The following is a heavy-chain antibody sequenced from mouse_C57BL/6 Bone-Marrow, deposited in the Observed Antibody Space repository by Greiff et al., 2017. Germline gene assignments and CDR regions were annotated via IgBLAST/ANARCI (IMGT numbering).Heavy chain of an antibody. Sequence: VQLKESGPGLVQPSQSLSITCTVSGFSLTSYGVHWVRQSPGKGLEWLGVIWSGGSTDYNAAFISRLSISKDNSKSQVFFKMNSLQSDDTAIYYCARNCGHGSSYYYAMDYWGQGTSVTVSS. CDR2: IWSGGST. CDR3: ARNCGHGSSYYYAMDY. J-gene: IGHJ4*01. D-gene: IGHD1-1*01. V-gene: IGHV2-2*01. CDR1: GFSLTSYG.